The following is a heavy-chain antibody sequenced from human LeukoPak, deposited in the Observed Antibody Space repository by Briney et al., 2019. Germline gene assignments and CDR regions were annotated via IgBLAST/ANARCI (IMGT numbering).Heavy chain of an antibody. J-gene: IGHJ4*02. Sequence: GESLRLSCAASAFTFSSYEMNWVRHAPGKGLEWVSDISSSGSTIDYADSVKGRFTISRDNAKNSLYLQMNSLRAEDTAVYYCAVTTVGFALDYWGQGTLVTVSS. D-gene: IGHD4-17*01. CDR1: AFTFSSYE. V-gene: IGHV3-48*03. CDR3: AVTTVGFALDY. CDR2: ISSSGSTI.